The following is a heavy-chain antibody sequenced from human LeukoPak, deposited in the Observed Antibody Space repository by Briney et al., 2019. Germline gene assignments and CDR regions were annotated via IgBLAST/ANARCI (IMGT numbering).Heavy chain of an antibody. CDR3: ARYKEALAFDI. CDR2: IYYSGST. Sequence: SETLSLTCTVSGGSLSSYYWSWIRQPPGKGLEWIGYIYYSGSTNYNPSLKSRVTISVDTSKNQFSLKLSSVTAADTAVYYCARYKEALAFDIWGQGTMVTVSS. D-gene: IGHD1-1*01. V-gene: IGHV4-59*01. CDR1: GGSLSSYY. J-gene: IGHJ3*02.